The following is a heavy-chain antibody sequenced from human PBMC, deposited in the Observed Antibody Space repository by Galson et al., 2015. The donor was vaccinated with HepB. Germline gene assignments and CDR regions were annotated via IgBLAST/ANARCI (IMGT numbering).Heavy chain of an antibody. CDR2: IVVGSGNT. CDR3: AATSTTVVTEFDY. J-gene: IGHJ4*02. V-gene: IGHV1-58*02. CDR1: GFTFTSSA. D-gene: IGHD4-23*01. Sequence: SVKVSCKASGFTFTSSAMQWVRQARGQRLEWIGWIVVGSGNTNYAQKFQERVTITRDMSTSTAYMELSSLRSEDTAVYYCAATSTTVVTEFDYWGQGTLVTVSS.